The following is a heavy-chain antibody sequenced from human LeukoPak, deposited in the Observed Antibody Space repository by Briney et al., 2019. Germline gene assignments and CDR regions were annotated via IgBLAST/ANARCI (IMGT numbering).Heavy chain of an antibody. Sequence: GGSLRLSCAASGFTFSNAYMNWVRQAPGKGLEWVGRIKPKTDGETTEYAAPVKGRFSISRDDSKNMLYLQMNSLKTEDTAVYYCASLLEWSKIYDYWGQGTLVTASS. V-gene: IGHV3-15*07. D-gene: IGHD3-3*01. CDR2: IKPKTDGETT. CDR1: GFTFSNAY. CDR3: ASLLEWSKIYDY. J-gene: IGHJ4*02.